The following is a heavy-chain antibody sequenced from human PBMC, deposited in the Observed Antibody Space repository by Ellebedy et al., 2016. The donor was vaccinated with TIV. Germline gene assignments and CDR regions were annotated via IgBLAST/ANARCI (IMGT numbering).Heavy chain of an antibody. D-gene: IGHD2-15*01. CDR1: GGSITTYF. CDR3: ARHYSQSFVVVVAASDY. CDR2: IHYSGST. J-gene: IGHJ4*02. Sequence: MPSETLSLTCTVSGGSITTYFWSWIRQPPGKGLEWIGYIHYSGSTNSNPSLKSRVTISVDTSKNQFSLKLSSVTAADTAVYYCARHYSQSFVVVVAASDYWGQGTLVTVSS. V-gene: IGHV4-59*08.